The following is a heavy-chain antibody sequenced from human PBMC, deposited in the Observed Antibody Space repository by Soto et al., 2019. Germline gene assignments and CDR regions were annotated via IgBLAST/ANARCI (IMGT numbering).Heavy chain of an antibody. D-gene: IGHD4-17*01. CDR1: GFTFSSYA. CDR3: AKVGATVTGKRYYYGMDV. J-gene: IGHJ6*02. Sequence: LRLSCAASGFTFSSYAMSWVRQAPGKGLEWVSAISGSGGSTYYADSVKGRFTISRDNSKNTLYLQMNSLRAEETAVYYCAKVGATVTGKRYYYGMDVWGQGTTVKVSS. CDR2: ISGSGGST. V-gene: IGHV3-23*01.